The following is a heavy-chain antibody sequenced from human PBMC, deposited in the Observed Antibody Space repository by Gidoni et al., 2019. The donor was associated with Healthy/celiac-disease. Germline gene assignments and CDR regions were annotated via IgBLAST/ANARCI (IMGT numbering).Heavy chain of an antibody. V-gene: IGHV3-48*03. CDR3: ARGEWELLVYDS. CDR1: GFTFSSYE. Sequence: EVQLVESGGGLVQPGGSLRLSCAASGFTFSSYEMNWVRQAPGKGLEWVSYISSSGSTIYYADSVKSRFTISRDNAKNSLYLQMNSLRAEDTAVYYCARGEWELLVYDSWGQGTLVTVSS. J-gene: IGHJ5*01. D-gene: IGHD1-26*01. CDR2: ISSSGSTI.